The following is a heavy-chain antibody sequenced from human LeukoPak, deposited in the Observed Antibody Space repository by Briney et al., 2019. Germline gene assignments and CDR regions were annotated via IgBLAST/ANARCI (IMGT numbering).Heavy chain of an antibody. J-gene: IGHJ4*02. CDR2: ISGSGGST. D-gene: IGHD3-22*01. V-gene: IGHV3-23*01. CDR1: GFTFSSYG. Sequence: RAGGSLRLSCAASGFTFSSYGMSWVRQAPGKGLEWVSAISGSGGSTYYADSVKGRFTISRDNSKNTLYLQMNSLRAEDTAVYYCAKRSKDGSGNFDYWGQGTLVTVSS. CDR3: AKRSKDGSGNFDY.